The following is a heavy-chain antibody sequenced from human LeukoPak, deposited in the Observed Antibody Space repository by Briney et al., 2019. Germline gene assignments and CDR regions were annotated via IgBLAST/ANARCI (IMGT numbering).Heavy chain of an antibody. CDR2: ISYDGSNK. J-gene: IGHJ6*02. D-gene: IGHD6-19*01. CDR1: GFTFSSYG. CDR3: ADIAVAGTDGMDV. V-gene: IGHV3-30*03. Sequence: GGSLRLSCAASGFTFSSYGMHWVRQAPGKGLEWVAVISYDGSNKYYADSVKGRFTISRDNSKNTLYLQMNSLGAEDTAVYYCADIAVAGTDGMDVWGQGTTVTVSS.